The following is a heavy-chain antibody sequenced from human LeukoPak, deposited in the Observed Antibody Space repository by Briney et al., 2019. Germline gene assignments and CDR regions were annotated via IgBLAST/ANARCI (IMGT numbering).Heavy chain of an antibody. D-gene: IGHD1-26*01. CDR1: GFTVSSNY. J-gene: IGHJ6*02. V-gene: IGHV3-21*01. CDR2: ISSSSSYI. CDR3: ARDSGGGYYYYGMDV. Sequence: GGSLRLSCAASGFTVSSNYMSWVRQAPGKGLEWVSSISSSSSYIYYADSVKGRFTISRDNAKNSLYLQMNSLRAEDTAVYYCARDSGGGYYYYGMDVWGQGTTVTVSS.